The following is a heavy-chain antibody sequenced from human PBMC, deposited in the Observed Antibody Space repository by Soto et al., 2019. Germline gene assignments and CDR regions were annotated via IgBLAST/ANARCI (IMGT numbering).Heavy chain of an antibody. CDR3: AHRPPFRGNCFDY. Sequence: TLSLTCTVSGGSISSGGYYWSWIRQHPGKGLEWLALIYWDDDKRYSPSLKSRLTITKDTSKNQVVLTMTNMDPVDTATYYCAHRPPFRGNCFDYWGQGTLVTVSS. CDR1: GGSISSGGYY. J-gene: IGHJ4*02. V-gene: IGHV2-5*08. CDR2: IYWDDDK. D-gene: IGHD2-15*01.